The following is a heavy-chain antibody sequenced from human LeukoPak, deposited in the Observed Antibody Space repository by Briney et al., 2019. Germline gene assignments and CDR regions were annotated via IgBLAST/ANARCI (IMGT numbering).Heavy chain of an antibody. CDR1: VYTFTSYD. CDR3: ARKDITGTAHDY. CDR2: MNPNSGNT. V-gene: IGHV1-8*01. D-gene: IGHD1-20*01. J-gene: IGHJ4*02. Sequence: GASVKVSCRASVYTFTSYDINWVRQATGQGLEWMGWMNPNSGNTGYAQKFQDRVTMTRNTSISTAYMELSSLRSEDTAVYYCARKDITGTAHDYWGQGTLVTVSS.